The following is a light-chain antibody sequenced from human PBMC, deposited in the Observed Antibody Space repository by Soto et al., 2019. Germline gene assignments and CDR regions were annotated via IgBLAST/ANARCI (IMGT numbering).Light chain of an antibody. CDR3: QKSDSTPWT. CDR2: KAS. V-gene: IGKV1-5*03. J-gene: IGKJ1*01. CDR1: QTISSW. Sequence: DIQMTQSPSTLSGSVVDRVTITCRASQTISSWLAWYQQKPGKAPKLLIYKASTLKSGVPSRFSGSGSGTNFTLTISDLQPEDFTTYYCQKSDSTPWTFGQGTKVDIK.